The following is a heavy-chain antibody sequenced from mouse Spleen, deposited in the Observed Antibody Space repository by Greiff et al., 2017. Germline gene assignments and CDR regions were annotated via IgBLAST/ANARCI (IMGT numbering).Heavy chain of an antibody. CDR2: IYPEGSST. Sequence: EVQRVESEGGLVQPGSSMKLSCTASGFTFSDYYMAWVRQGPEKGLEWVANIYPEGSSTYYLDSLKSRFIISRDNAKNILYLQKSSLRSEDTATYYCTRDLYGYAIDYWGQGTSVTVSS. D-gene: IGHD1-1*01. CDR3: TRDLYGYAIDY. CDR1: GFTFSDYY. V-gene: IGHV5-16*01. J-gene: IGHJ4*01.